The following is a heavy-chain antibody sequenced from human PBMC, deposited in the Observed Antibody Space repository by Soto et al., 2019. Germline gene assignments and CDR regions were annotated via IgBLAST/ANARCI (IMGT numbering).Heavy chain of an antibody. D-gene: IGHD3-3*02. J-gene: IGHJ6*02. CDR2: IKQDESEK. CDR3: STMERYIFGFPVSYYYDMDV. Sequence: GGSLRLSLAASELAFIRTWMTWVRQAPGKGLEWVANIKQDESEKYFLDSVKGRFIISRDNAKNSLYLQMDSLRADDTAYYFCSTMERYIFGFPVSYYYDMDVWGQGTTVTVSS. CDR1: ELAFIRTW. V-gene: IGHV3-7*01.